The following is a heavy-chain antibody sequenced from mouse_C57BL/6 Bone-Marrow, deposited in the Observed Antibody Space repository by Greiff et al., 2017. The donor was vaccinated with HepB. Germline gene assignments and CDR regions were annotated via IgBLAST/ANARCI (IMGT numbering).Heavy chain of an antibody. Sequence: QVTLKESGPGILQSSQTLSLTCCFSGFSLSTSGMGVSWIRQPSGKGLEWLAHIYWDDDKRYNPSLKSRLTISKDTSRNQVFLKITSVDTADTATYYCARRELGYWYFDVWGTGTTVTVSS. CDR2: IYWDDDK. V-gene: IGHV8-12*01. J-gene: IGHJ1*03. D-gene: IGHD4-1*01. CDR1: GFSLSTSGMG. CDR3: ARRELGYWYFDV.